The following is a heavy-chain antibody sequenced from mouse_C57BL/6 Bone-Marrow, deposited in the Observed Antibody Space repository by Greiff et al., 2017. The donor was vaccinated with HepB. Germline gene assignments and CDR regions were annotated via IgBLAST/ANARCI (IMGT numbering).Heavy chain of an antibody. CDR3: ARSVYDYGSSYWYFDV. V-gene: IGHV1-50*01. J-gene: IGHJ1*03. CDR2: IDPSDSYT. Sequence: VQLQQPGAELVKPGASVKLSCKASGYTFTSYWMQWVKQRPGQGLEWIGEIDPSDSYTNYNQKFKGKATLTVDTSSSTAYMQLSSLTSEDSAVYYCARSVYDYGSSYWYFDVWGTGTTVTVSS. D-gene: IGHD1-1*01. CDR1: GYTFTSYW.